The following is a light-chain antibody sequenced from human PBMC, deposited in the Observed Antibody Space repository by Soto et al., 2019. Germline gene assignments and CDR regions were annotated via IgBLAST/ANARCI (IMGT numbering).Light chain of an antibody. CDR3: QQYGSSPYA. Sequence: EIVLTQSPGTLSFSPGERATLSCRASQSVTDSYLAWYQHKPGQAPRLLIYDASTRATAIPDRFSGGGSGTDFTLTISSLEPEDFAVYYCQQYGSSPYAFGQGTKLEI. CDR1: QSVTDSY. V-gene: IGKV3-20*01. CDR2: DAS. J-gene: IGKJ2*01.